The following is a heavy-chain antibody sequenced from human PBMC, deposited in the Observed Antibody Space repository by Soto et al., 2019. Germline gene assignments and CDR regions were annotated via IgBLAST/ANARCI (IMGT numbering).Heavy chain of an antibody. Sequence: PSETLSLTCAVSGYSISSGYYWGWIRRPPGKGLEWMGSIYHSGSTYYNPSLKSRVTISVDTSKNQFSLKLSSVTAADTAVYYCARDPIEYYDFGYVWGQGTTVTVSS. CDR3: ARDPIEYYDFGYV. D-gene: IGHD3-3*01. V-gene: IGHV4-38-2*02. CDR2: IYHSGST. J-gene: IGHJ6*02. CDR1: GYSISSGYY.